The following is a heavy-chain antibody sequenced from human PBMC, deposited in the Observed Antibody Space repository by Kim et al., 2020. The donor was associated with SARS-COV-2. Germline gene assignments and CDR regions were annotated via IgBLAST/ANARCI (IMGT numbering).Heavy chain of an antibody. V-gene: IGHV4-34*01. CDR3: ARVGTVTTPGGWFDP. D-gene: IGHD4-17*01. CDR1: GGSFSGYY. CDR2: INHSGST. Sequence: SETLSLTCAVYGGSFSGYYWSWIRQPPGKGLEWIGEINHSGSTNYTPSLKSRVTISVDTSKNQFSLKLSSVTAADTAVYYCARVGTVTTPGGWFDPWGQGTLVTVSS. J-gene: IGHJ5*02.